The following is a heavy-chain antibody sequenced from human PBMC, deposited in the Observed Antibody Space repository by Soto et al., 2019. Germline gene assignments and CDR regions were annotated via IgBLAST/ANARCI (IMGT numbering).Heavy chain of an antibody. J-gene: IGHJ6*02. V-gene: IGHV3-23*01. CDR1: GFTFSSYA. CDR2: ISGSGGST. CDR3: AKDRVEQYYDFWSGTVYYYGMDV. D-gene: IGHD3-3*01. Sequence: PGGSLRLSCAASGFTFSSYAMSWVRQAPGKGLEWVSAISGSGGSTYYADSVKGRFTISRDNSKDTLYLQMNSLRAEDTAVYYCAKDRVEQYYDFWSGTVYYYGMDVWGQGTTVTAP.